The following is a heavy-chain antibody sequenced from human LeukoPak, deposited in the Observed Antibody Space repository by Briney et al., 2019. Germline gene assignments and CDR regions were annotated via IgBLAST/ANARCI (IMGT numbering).Heavy chain of an antibody. J-gene: IGHJ5*02. V-gene: IGHV4-34*01. CDR2: INHSGST. CDR1: GGTFSGYY. CDR3: ARVKFPVDP. Sequence: SETLSLTCAVYGGTFSGYYWSWIRQPPGKGLEWIGEINHSGSTNYNPSLKSRVTISVDTSKNQFSLKLSSVTAADTAVYYCARVKFPVDPWGQGTLATVSS.